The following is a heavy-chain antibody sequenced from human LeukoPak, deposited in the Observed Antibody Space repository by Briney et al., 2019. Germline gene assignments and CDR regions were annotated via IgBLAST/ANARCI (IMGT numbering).Heavy chain of an antibody. D-gene: IGHD1-26*01. J-gene: IGHJ4*02. V-gene: IGHV4-39*07. CDR2: IYYSGST. CDR3: ARGGWELLLFDY. Sequence: SETQSLTCTVSGGSISSSSYYWGWIRQPPGKGLEWIGSIYYSGSTYYNPSLKSRVTISVDTSKNQFSLKLSSVTAADTAVYYCARGGWELLLFDYWGQGTLVTVSS. CDR1: GGSISSSSYY.